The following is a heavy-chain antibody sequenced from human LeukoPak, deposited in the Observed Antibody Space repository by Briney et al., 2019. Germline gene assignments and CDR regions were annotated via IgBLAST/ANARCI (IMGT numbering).Heavy chain of an antibody. D-gene: IGHD6-19*01. V-gene: IGHV4-4*07. CDR2: TYTSGST. J-gene: IGHJ4*02. CDR1: GGSISSYY. CDR3: ARAPPKYSSGWSGGYYFDY. Sequence: SETLSLTCTVSGGSISSYYWSWIRQPAGKGLEWIGRTYTSGSTNYNPSLKSRVTMSVDTSKNQFSLKLNSVTAADTAVYYCARAPPKYSSGWSGGYYFDYWGQGTLVTVSS.